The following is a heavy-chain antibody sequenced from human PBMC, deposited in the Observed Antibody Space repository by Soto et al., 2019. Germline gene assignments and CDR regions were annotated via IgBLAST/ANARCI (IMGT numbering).Heavy chain of an antibody. CDR1: GGSISSYY. D-gene: IGHD6-6*01. Sequence: SETLSLTCTVSGGSISSYYWSWIRQPPGKGLEWIGYIYYSGSTNYNPSLKSRVTISVDTSKNQFSLKLSSVTAADTAVYYCARLGMDSSLNKWFDPWGQGTLVNVSS. CDR2: IYYSGST. V-gene: IGHV4-59*08. CDR3: ARLGMDSSLNKWFDP. J-gene: IGHJ5*02.